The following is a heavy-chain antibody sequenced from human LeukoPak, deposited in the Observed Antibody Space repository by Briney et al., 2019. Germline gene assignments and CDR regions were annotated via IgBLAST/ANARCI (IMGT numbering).Heavy chain of an antibody. Sequence: ASVKVSCKASGYTFTSYGISWVRQAPGQGLEWMGWISAYNGNTNYAQKLQGRVTMTTDTSTSTAYMELRSLRSDDTAAYYCARDRSSMVRGVIQNWFDPWGQGTLVTVSS. CDR3: ARDRSSMVRGVIQNWFDP. D-gene: IGHD3-10*01. V-gene: IGHV1-18*01. CDR2: ISAYNGNT. CDR1: GYTFTSYG. J-gene: IGHJ5*02.